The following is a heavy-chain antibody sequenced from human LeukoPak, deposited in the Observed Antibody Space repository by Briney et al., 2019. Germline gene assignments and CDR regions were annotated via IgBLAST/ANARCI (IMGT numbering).Heavy chain of an antibody. J-gene: IGHJ4*02. CDR3: AKVFEQMTTTNYYFDY. CDR2: IRYDGSNK. CDR1: GFTFSSYG. D-gene: IGHD4-11*01. Sequence: GGSLRLSCAASGFTFSSYGMHWVRQAPGKGLEWVAFIRYDGSNKYYADSVKGRFTISRDNSKNTLYLQMNSLRAEDTAVYYCAKVFEQMTTTNYYFDYWGQGSLVTVSS. V-gene: IGHV3-30*02.